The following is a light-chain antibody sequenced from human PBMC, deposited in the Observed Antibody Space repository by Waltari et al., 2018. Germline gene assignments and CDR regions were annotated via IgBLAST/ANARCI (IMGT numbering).Light chain of an antibody. J-gene: IGKJ5*01. CDR2: WAS. CDR3: QQYITSPVT. CDR1: QTVMYFSNNKDY. V-gene: IGKV4-1*01. Sequence: KSSQTVMYFSNNKDYLAWYQQKPGQPPKLLIYWASTRESGVPDRFSGSGSATNFTLTINSLQAEDVAVYWCQQYITSPVTFGQGTRLEIK.